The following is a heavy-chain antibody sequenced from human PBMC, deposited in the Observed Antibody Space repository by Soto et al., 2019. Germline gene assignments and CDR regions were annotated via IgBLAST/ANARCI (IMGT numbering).Heavy chain of an antibody. CDR2: ISYDGSGE. V-gene: IGHV3-30*02. CDR3: AREWSVANPGY. D-gene: IGHD5-12*01. Sequence: GGSLRLSCAASGFIFSNFGMHWVRQAPGKGLEWVAFISYDGSGEYYADSVKGRFTISRDNSKNILYLQMNSLRPEDTAVHYCAREWSVANPGYWGQGTQVTVSS. J-gene: IGHJ4*02. CDR1: GFIFSNFG.